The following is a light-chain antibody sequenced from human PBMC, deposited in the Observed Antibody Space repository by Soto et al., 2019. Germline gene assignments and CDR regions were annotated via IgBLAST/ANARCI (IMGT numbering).Light chain of an antibody. J-gene: IGLJ1*01. CDR3: CSYAGSHV. CDR1: SSDVGGYNY. CDR2: DVS. Sequence: QSVLAQPRSVSGSPGQSVTISCTGTSSDVGGYNYVSWYQQHPGKAPKLMIYDVSKRPSGVPDRFSGSKSGNTASLTISGLKAEDEAEYYYCSYAGSHVFVT. V-gene: IGLV2-11*01.